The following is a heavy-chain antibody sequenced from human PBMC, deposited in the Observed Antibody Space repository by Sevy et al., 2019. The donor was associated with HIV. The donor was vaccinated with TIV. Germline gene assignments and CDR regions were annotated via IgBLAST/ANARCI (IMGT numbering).Heavy chain of an antibody. Sequence: GGSLRLSCAASGFTFGTYVMNWVRQAPGKGLEWVSGISGSGGSTYYADSDKGRITISRDNSKKTVYLQMNSLRAEDTAVYCCAKGDRSFYGIDVWGQGTTVTVSS. D-gene: IGHD2-15*01. CDR3: AKGDRSFYGIDV. J-gene: IGHJ6*02. CDR1: GFTFGTYV. V-gene: IGHV3-23*01. CDR2: ISGSGGST.